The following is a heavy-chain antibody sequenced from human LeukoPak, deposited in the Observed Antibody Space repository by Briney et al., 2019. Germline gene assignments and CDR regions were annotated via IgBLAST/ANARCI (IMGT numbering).Heavy chain of an antibody. CDR2: ISGSGGST. CDR3: AKVRGYSYGSVIGSFDY. Sequence: GGSLRLSCAASGFTFSSYGMSWVRQAPGKGLEWVSAISGSGGSTYYADSVKGRFTISRDNSKNTLYLQMNSLRAEDTAVYYCAKVRGYSYGSVIGSFDYWGQGTLVTVSS. CDR1: GFTFSSYG. V-gene: IGHV3-23*01. J-gene: IGHJ4*02. D-gene: IGHD5-18*01.